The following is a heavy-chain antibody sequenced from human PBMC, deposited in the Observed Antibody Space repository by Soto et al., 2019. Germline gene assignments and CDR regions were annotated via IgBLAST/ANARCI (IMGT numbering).Heavy chain of an antibody. D-gene: IGHD1-26*01. V-gene: IGHV1-69*06. J-gene: IGHJ4*01. CDR2: IIPIFGTP. Sequence: SVKVSCKAPGGTFSNYAISWVRQAPGQGLEWMGGIIPIFGTPNYAQKFQGRVTITADKSTSTAYMEVRNLRSDDTAVYYCARGWETVGSTTPFAYWGQGTLVTVSS. CDR1: GGTFSNYA. CDR3: ARGWETVGSTTPFAY.